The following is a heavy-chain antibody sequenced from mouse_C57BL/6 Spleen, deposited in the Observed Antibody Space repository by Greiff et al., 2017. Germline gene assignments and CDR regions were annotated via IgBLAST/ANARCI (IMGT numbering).Heavy chain of an antibody. CDR3: ARQASSGYPYYFDY. Sequence: QQSCKASGYTFTSYWMHWVKQRPGQGLEWIGEIDPSDSYTNYNQKFKGKSTLTVDKSSSTAYMQLSSLTSEDSAVYYCARQASSGYPYYFDYWGQGTTLTVSS. CDR1: GYTFTSYW. J-gene: IGHJ2*01. V-gene: IGHV1-69*01. D-gene: IGHD3-2*02. CDR2: IDPSDSYT.